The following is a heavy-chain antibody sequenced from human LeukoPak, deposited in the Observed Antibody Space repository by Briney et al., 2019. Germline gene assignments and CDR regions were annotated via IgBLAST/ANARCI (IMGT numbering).Heavy chain of an antibody. CDR1: GGSFSGYY. V-gene: IGHV4-34*01. J-gene: IGHJ4*02. CDR3: ARDSSSPPYRDFDY. Sequence: SETLSLTCAVYGGSFSGYYWSWIRQPPGKGLEWIGEINHSGSTNYNPSLKSRVTISVDTSKNQFSLKLSSVTAADTAVYYCARDSSSPPYRDFDYWGQGTLVTVSS. D-gene: IGHD6-13*01. CDR2: INHSGST.